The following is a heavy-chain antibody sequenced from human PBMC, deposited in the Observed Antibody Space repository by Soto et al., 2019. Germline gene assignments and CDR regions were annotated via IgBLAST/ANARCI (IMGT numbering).Heavy chain of an antibody. J-gene: IGHJ6*02. CDR3: ARDGGVVAALDV. CDR2: INPNSGGT. D-gene: IGHD2-15*01. V-gene: IGHV1-2*02. Sequence: ASVKVSCKASGYTFTGYYMHWVRQAPGQGLEWMGWINPNSGGTNYAQKFQGRVTMTRDTSISTAYMELSRLRADDTAVYYCARDGGVVAALDVWGQGTTVTVSS. CDR1: GYTFTGYY.